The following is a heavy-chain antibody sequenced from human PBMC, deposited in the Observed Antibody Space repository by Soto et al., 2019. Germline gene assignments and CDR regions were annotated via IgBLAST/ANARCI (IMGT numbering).Heavy chain of an antibody. V-gene: IGHV1-18*01. CDR2: ISTYNGNK. CDR1: GYTFISYG. J-gene: IGHJ4*02. Sequence: QVLLEQSGAEVKRAGASVKVSCKASGYTFISYGIAWVRQAPGQGLEWLGGISTYNGNKKHAQKFQGRVNMTTATATRTAYMDVRSLRSDETAVYYGARSGYSTSWVGILATGVHGVEIDYWGQGTQVTVSS. D-gene: IGHD6-13*01. CDR3: ARSGYSTSWVGILATGVHGVEIDY.